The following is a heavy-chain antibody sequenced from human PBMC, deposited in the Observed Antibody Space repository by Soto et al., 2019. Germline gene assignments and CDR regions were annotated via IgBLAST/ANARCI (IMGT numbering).Heavy chain of an antibody. V-gene: IGHV3-21*01. D-gene: IGHD2-2*01. CDR1: GFTFSSYS. CDR3: ARPYQLPYYYYYYGMDV. Sequence: LRLSCAASGFTFSSYSMNWVRQAPGKGLEWVSSISSSSSYIYYADSVKGRFTISRDNAKNSLYPQMNSLRAEDTAVYYCARPYQLPYYYYYYGMDVWGQGTTVTVSS. CDR2: ISSSSSYI. J-gene: IGHJ6*02.